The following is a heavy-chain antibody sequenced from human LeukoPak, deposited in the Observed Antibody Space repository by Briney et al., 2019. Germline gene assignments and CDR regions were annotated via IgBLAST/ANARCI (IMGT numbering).Heavy chain of an antibody. J-gene: IGHJ4*02. CDR1: GFTFSSYS. CDR3: ARDGAVTNGRYFDY. V-gene: IGHV3-21*01. CDR2: ISSSSSSI. D-gene: IGHD4-17*01. Sequence: GRSLRLSCAASGFTFSSYSMNSVPQAPGKGLEWVSSISSSSSSIYYADSVKGRFTISRDNAKNSLYLQMNSLRAEDTAVYYCARDGAVTNGRYFDYWGQGTLVTVSS.